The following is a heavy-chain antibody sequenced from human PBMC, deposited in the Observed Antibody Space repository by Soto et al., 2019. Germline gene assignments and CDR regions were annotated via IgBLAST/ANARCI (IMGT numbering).Heavy chain of an antibody. CDR2: INHSGST. CDR3: ARPTSTGTTSGYYFDY. D-gene: IGHD1-7*01. J-gene: IGHJ4*02. V-gene: IGHV4-39*01. CDR1: GGSVSSSSYY. Sequence: ASETLSLTCTVSGGSVSSSSYYWGWVRQPPGKGLEWIGEINHSGSTNYNPSLKSRVTITADKSTSTAYMELSSLSSDGTAVYYCARPTSTGTTSGYYFDYWGQGTLVTVSS.